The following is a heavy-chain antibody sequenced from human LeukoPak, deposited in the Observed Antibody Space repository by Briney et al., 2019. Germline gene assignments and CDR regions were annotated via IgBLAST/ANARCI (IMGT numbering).Heavy chain of an antibody. CDR2: INPNSGGT. CDR3: ARGPTPFLYNWNYFDY. CDR1: GYTFTGYY. Sequence: ASVKVSCMASGYTFTGYYMHWVRQAPGQGLEWMGWINPNSGGTNYAQKFQGRVTMTRDTSIGTAYMELSRLRSDDTAVYYCARGPTPFLYNWNYFDYWGQGTLVTVSS. D-gene: IGHD1-20*01. V-gene: IGHV1-2*02. J-gene: IGHJ4*02.